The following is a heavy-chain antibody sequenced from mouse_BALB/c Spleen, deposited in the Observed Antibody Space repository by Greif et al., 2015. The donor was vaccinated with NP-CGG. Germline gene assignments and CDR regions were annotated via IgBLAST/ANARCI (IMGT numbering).Heavy chain of an antibody. CDR1: GYTFTSYT. Sequence: QVQLQQSGAELARPGASVKMSCKASGYTFTSYTMHWVKQRPGQGLEWIGYINPSSGYTNYNQKFKDKATLTADKSSSTAYMQLSSLTSEDSAVYYCARWGSYGYDGDVWGAGTTVTVSS. J-gene: IGHJ1*01. V-gene: IGHV1-4*01. D-gene: IGHD2-2*01. CDR3: ARWGSYGYDGDV. CDR2: INPSSGYT.